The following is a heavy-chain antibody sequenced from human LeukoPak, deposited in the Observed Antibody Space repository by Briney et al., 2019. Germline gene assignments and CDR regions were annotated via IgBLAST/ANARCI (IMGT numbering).Heavy chain of an antibody. CDR3: ARDAGYDILTGYYMLPYYYYYYGMDV. Sequence: ASVKVSCKASGYTFTSYGISWVRQAPGQGLEWMGWISAYNGNTNYAQKLQGRVTMTTDTSTSTAYMELRGIRSDDTAVYYCARDAGYDILTGYYMLPYYYYYYGMDVWGQGTTVTVSS. J-gene: IGHJ6*02. V-gene: IGHV1-18*01. CDR1: GYTFTSYG. D-gene: IGHD3-9*01. CDR2: ISAYNGNT.